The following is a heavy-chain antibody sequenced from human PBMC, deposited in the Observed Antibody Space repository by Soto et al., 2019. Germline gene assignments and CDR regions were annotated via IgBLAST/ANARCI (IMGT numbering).Heavy chain of an antibody. J-gene: IGHJ4*02. V-gene: IGHV3-43D*03. D-gene: IGHD6-19*01. CDR3: AKAPSHSSGCDY. CDR1: GFTFDDYA. CDR2: ISWDGGST. Sequence: GGSLRLSCAASGFTFDDYAMHWVRQAPGKGLEWVSLISWDGGSTYYADSVKGRFTISRDNSKNSLYLQMNSLRAEDTALYYCAKAPSHSSGCDYWGQGTLVTVSS.